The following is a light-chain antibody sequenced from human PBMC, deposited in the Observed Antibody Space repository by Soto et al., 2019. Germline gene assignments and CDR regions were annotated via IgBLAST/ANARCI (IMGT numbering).Light chain of an antibody. Sequence: ENVLTQSPGTVSLSPGERATLSCRTSQSVNSNYLAWYQQKPGQAPRLLIYGVFNRATGIPDRFSGSGSGTDFTLTISGLEPEDSAVYYCQRYDGSPRTFGQGNKLEIK. V-gene: IGKV3-20*01. CDR1: QSVNSNY. CDR3: QRYDGSPRT. CDR2: GVF. J-gene: IGKJ2*01.